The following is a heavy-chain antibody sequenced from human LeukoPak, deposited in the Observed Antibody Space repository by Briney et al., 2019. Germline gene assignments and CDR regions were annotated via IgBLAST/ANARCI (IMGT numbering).Heavy chain of an antibody. CDR1: GGSISSSEYY. Sequence: SETLSLTCTVSGGSISSSEYYWGWIRQPPGRGLEWIGSIYYSGSTNYNPSLKSRVTISVDTSKNQFSLKLSSVTAADTAVYYCARRPLRHGMDVWGQGTTVTVSS. J-gene: IGHJ6*02. CDR3: ARRPLRHGMDV. V-gene: IGHV4-39*07. CDR2: IYYSGST. D-gene: IGHD6-6*01.